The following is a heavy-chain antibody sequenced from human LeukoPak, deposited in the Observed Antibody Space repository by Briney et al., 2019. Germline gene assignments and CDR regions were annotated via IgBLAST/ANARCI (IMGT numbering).Heavy chain of an antibody. CDR1: GFTFSSYG. Sequence: SGGSLRLSCAASGFTFSSYGMHWVRQAPGKGLEWVAVIWYDGSNKYYADSVKGRFTISRDNSKNTLYLQMNSLRAEDTAVYYCAKVNPMPYYYGMDVWGQGTTVTVSS. CDR3: AKVNPMPYYYGMDV. V-gene: IGHV3-33*06. CDR2: IWYDGSNK. D-gene: IGHD2-2*01. J-gene: IGHJ6*02.